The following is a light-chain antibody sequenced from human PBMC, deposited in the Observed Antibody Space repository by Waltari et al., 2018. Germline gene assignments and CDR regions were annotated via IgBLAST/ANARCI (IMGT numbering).Light chain of an antibody. Sequence: QSALTQAAPVSGSPAESIAVSPTGTSSAVCAFNFVSWYQQHPGKAPRVIIYDVSKRPSGISSRFSGSKSDNTASLTISGLQAEDEADYFCYSFAGYTTFYVFGSGTKVTVL. J-gene: IGLJ1*01. CDR1: SSAVCAFNF. CDR2: DVS. CDR3: YSFAGYTTFYV. V-gene: IGLV2-23*02.